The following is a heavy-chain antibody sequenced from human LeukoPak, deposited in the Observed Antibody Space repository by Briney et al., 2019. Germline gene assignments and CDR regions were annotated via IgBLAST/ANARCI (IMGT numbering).Heavy chain of an antibody. J-gene: IGHJ6*03. CDR1: GGSISSYY. D-gene: IGHD4-17*01. CDR2: IYYSGST. V-gene: IGHV4-59*08. Sequence: SETLSLTCTVSGGSISSYYWSWIRQPPGKGLEWIGYIYYSGSTNYNPSLKSRVTISVDTSKNQFSLKLSSVTAADTAVYYCARNGDTPFYTYYYMDVWGKGTTVTVSS. CDR3: ARNGDTPFYTYYYMDV.